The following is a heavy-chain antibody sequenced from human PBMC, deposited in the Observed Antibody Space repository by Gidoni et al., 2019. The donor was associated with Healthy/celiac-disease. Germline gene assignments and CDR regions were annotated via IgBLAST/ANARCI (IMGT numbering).Heavy chain of an antibody. CDR1: GGSISSYY. Sequence: QVQLQESGPGLVKPSETLSRTCTVSGGSISSYYWSWIRQPPGKGLEWIGYIYYSGSTNYNPSLKSRVTISVDTSKNQFSLKLSSVTAADTAVYYCARARYYDSSGWFDPWGQGTLVTVSS. V-gene: IGHV4-59*01. J-gene: IGHJ5*02. CDR2: IYYSGST. CDR3: ARARYYDSSGWFDP. D-gene: IGHD3-22*01.